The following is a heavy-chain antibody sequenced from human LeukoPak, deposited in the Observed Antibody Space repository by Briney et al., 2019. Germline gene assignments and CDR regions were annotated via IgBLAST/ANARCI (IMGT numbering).Heavy chain of an antibody. CDR1: GFNFTSYW. D-gene: IGHD3-10*01. Sequence: GGALKISREGSGFNFTSYWIGWVRQMPGKGLEWMGIIYPGDSATIYSPSFQGPVTISPDKSISTAFLPWNNLKSPDHASILRARAMTMVRYVDLWRRGILDSVST. V-gene: IGHV5-51*01. J-gene: IGHJ2*01. CDR3: ARAMTMVRYVDL. CDR2: IYPGDSAT.